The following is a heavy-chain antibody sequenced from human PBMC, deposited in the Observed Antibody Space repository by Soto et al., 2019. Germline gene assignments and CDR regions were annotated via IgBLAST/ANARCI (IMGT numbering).Heavy chain of an antibody. CDR1: GFTFSSYA. Sequence: GGSLRLSCAASGFTFSSYAMSWVRQAPGKGLEWVSAISGSGGSTYYADSVKGRFTISRDNSKNTLYLQMNSLRAEDTAVYYCAKSSPQYTVTPTYGMDVWGQGTTVTVSS. CDR2: ISGSGGST. V-gene: IGHV3-23*01. J-gene: IGHJ6*02. D-gene: IGHD4-17*01. CDR3: AKSSPQYTVTPTYGMDV.